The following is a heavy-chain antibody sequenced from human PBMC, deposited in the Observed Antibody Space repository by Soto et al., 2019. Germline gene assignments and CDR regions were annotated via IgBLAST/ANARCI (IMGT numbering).Heavy chain of an antibody. CDR2: INAGNGNT. Sequence: ASVKVSCKASGYTFTSYAMHWVRQAPGQRLEWMGWINAGNGNTKYSQKFQGRVTITRDTSASTAYMELSSLRSEDTAVYYCARGSLAGTGSHYYYGMDVWGQGTTVTVSS. CDR1: GYTFTSYA. D-gene: IGHD6-19*01. V-gene: IGHV1-3*01. J-gene: IGHJ6*02. CDR3: ARGSLAGTGSHYYYGMDV.